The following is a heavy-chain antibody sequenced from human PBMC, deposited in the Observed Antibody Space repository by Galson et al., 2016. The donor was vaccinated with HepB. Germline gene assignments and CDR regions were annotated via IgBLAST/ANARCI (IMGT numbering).Heavy chain of an antibody. D-gene: IGHD3-16*01. J-gene: IGHJ4*02. Sequence: SVKVSCKASGGAFSNYGINWVRQAPGQGLEWMGGIIPMFGTTNYAQKFQGRVTITADYMDLSSLRSDDTAVYYCGRKMGGGGALDSWGQGTLVTVSS. V-gene: IGHV1-69*13. CDR2: IIPMFGTT. CDR1: GGAFSNYG. CDR3: GRKMGGGGALDS.